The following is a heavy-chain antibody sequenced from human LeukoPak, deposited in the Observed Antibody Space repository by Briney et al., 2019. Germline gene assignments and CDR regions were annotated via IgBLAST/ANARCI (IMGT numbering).Heavy chain of an antibody. D-gene: IGHD3-22*01. Sequence: SVKVSCKASGDTFSSYTISWVRQAPGQGLEWMGRIIPILGIANYAQKFQGRVTITADKSTSTAYMELSSLRSEDTAVYYCARDRGRRYYDSSGYQPFDYWGQGTLVTVSS. CDR1: GDTFSSYT. J-gene: IGHJ4*02. V-gene: IGHV1-69*04. CDR3: ARDRGRRYYDSSGYQPFDY. CDR2: IIPILGIA.